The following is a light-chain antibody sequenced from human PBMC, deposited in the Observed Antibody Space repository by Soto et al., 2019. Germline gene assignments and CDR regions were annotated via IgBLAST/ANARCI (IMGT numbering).Light chain of an antibody. CDR1: RSDVGGYRF. J-gene: IGLJ3*02. Sequence: QSALTQPRSVSGSPGQSVTISCTGARSDVGGYRFVSWYQQHPDKAPKLMIYDVDKRPSGVPDRFSGSKSGNTASLTISGLQAEDEADYFCFSDACGFTWVFGGGTKVTVL. V-gene: IGLV2-11*01. CDR3: FSDACGFTWV. CDR2: DVD.